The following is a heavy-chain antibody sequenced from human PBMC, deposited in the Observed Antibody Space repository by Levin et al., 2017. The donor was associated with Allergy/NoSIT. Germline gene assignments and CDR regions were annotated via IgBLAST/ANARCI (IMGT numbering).Heavy chain of an antibody. Sequence: GESLKISCKASGYTFTSYDINWVRQATGQGLEWMGWMNPNSGNTGYAQKFQGRVTMTRNTSISTAYMELSSLRSEDTAVYYCAREFGGSYSQAFDYWGQGTLVTVSS. CDR1: GYTFTSYD. V-gene: IGHV1-8*01. J-gene: IGHJ4*02. D-gene: IGHD1-26*01. CDR3: AREFGGSYSQAFDY. CDR2: MNPNSGNT.